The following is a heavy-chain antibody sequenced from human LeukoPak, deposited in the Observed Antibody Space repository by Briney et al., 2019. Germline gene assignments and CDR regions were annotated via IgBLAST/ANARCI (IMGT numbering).Heavy chain of an antibody. CDR2: IIPIFGTA. Sequence: SVKVSCTASGGTFSSYAISWVRQAPGQGLEWMGGIIPIFGTANYAQKLQGRVTITADESTSTAYMELSSLRSEDTAVYYCARAFRPYYYDSSGYYFNWFDPWGQGTLVTVSS. CDR3: ARAFRPYYYDSSGYYFNWFDP. V-gene: IGHV1-69*13. CDR1: GGTFSSYA. D-gene: IGHD3-22*01. J-gene: IGHJ5*02.